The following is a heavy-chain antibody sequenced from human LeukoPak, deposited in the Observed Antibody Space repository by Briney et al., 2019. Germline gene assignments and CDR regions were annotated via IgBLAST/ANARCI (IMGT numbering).Heavy chain of an antibody. D-gene: IGHD3-3*01. V-gene: IGHV3-23*01. J-gene: IGHJ4*02. CDR3: AKDMGNYDFWSGYSPFDY. CDR2: ISGSGGST. CDR1: GFTFSSYA. Sequence: GGSLRLSCAASGFTFSSYAMSWVRQAPGKGLEWVSAISGSGGSTYYADSVKGRFTISRDNSKNTLYLQMNSLRAEGTAVYYCAKDMGNYDFWSGYSPFDYWGQGTLVTVPS.